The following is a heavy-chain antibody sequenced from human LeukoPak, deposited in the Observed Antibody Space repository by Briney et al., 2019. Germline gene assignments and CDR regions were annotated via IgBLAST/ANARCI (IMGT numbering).Heavy chain of an antibody. D-gene: IGHD3-22*01. CDR1: GGSISSGDYY. V-gene: IGHV4-30-4*01. Sequence: SETLSLTCTVSGGSISSGDYYWSWIRQPPGKGLVWIGYIYYSGSTYYNPSLKSRVTISVDTSKNQFSLKLSSVTAADTAVYYCARVRGYYYDSSGYIDYWGQGTLVTVSS. J-gene: IGHJ4*02. CDR3: ARVRGYYYDSSGYIDY. CDR2: IYYSGST.